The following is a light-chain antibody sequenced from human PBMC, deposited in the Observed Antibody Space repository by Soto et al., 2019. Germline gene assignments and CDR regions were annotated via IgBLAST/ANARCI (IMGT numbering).Light chain of an antibody. V-gene: IGKV1-5*01. Sequence: DVQMTQSPSTLSASVGDRVTITCRASQSISTWLAWYQQKPGKAPNFLIFVASTLQSGVPSRFSGSGSGTEFTLTIDSLQPDDFGSYYCQQYKSFSHTFGQGTKLEIK. CDR2: VAS. CDR3: QQYKSFSHT. J-gene: IGKJ2*01. CDR1: QSISTW.